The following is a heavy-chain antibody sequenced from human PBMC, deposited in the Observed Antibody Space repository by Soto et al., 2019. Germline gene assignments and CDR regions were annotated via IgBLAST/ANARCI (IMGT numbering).Heavy chain of an antibody. J-gene: IGHJ6*02. Sequence: PXEXLKISCKCSGYXFTSYLLGWVRQMPGKGLEWMGIIYPGDSDTRYSPSFQGQVTISADKSISTAYLQWSSLKASDTAMYYSARQRGDHSYYYYYGMDVWGQGTTGTVSS. CDR3: ARQRGDHSYYYYYGMDV. CDR1: GYXFTSYL. D-gene: IGHD4-17*01. CDR2: IYPGDSDT. V-gene: IGHV5-51*01.